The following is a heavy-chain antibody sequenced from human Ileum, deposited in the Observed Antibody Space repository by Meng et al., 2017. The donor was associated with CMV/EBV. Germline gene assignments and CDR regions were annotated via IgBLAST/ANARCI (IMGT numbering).Heavy chain of an antibody. CDR3: ARDVSNWHTYPYYLDS. Sequence: GGSLRLSCEGSGFTFSSHWMTWVRQAPGGVLEWVANIDDDGTETYYGDSVKGRFTVSRDNAKKSIYLQMNSLRVEDTDVYYCARDVSNWHTYPYYLDSWGQGTLVTVSS. V-gene: IGHV3-7*01. J-gene: IGHJ4*02. CDR1: GFTFSSHW. D-gene: IGHD1/OR15-1a*01. CDR2: IDDDGTET.